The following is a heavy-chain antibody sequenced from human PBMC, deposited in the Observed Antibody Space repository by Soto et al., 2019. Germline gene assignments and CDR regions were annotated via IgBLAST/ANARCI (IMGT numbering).Heavy chain of an antibody. CDR3: AREDDTTGHYSWFDP. CDR1: GTTFDSFT. D-gene: IGHD3-9*01. Sequence: QVQLVQSGPELKIPGSSVKVSCKPSGTTFDSFTFSWVRQAPGQGLEWMGGFVPMFGSASIAQRFQGRVRITADASTGTGYMELSDLRSDDSAIYYCAREDDTTGHYSWFDPWGPGTLVTVSS. V-gene: IGHV1-69*01. J-gene: IGHJ5*02. CDR2: FVPMFGSA.